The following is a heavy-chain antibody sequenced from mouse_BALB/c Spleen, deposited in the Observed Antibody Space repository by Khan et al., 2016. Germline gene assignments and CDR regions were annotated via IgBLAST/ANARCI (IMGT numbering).Heavy chain of an antibody. V-gene: IGHV9-3-1*01. CDR2: INTYSGEP. Sequence: QIQLVQSGPELKKPGETVKISCKASGYTFRNYGMNWVKQAPGKGLKWMGWINTYSGEPTYADDFKVRFAFSLATSARTTYLQINNLKNEDTATYFCARRRGAHWYFDVWGAGTTVTVSS. CDR1: GYTFRNYG. J-gene: IGHJ1*01. CDR3: ARRRGAHWYFDV.